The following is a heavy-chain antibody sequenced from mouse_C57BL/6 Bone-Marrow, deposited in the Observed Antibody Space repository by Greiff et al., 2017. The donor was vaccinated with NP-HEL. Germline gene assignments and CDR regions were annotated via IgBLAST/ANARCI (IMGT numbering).Heavy chain of an antibody. V-gene: IGHV5-17*01. CDR2: ISSGSSTI. CDR1: GFTFSDYG. J-gene: IGHJ1*03. CDR3: ARGPYYYGPYWYFDV. Sequence: EVKLVESGGGLVKPGGSLKLSCAASGFTFSDYGMHWVRQAPEKGLEWVAYISSGSSTIYYADTVKGRFTISRDNAKNTLFLQMTSLRSEDTAMYYCARGPYYYGPYWYFDVWGTGTTVTVSS. D-gene: IGHD1-1*01.